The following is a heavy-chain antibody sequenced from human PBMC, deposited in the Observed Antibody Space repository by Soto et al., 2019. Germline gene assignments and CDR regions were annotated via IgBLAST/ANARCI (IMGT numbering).Heavy chain of an antibody. Sequence: PSETLSLTCTVSGGSLSSVAYYWSWIRQHPGKGLECIGYIYYSGSTYYNPSLERRVTLSVDTSRKQFSLKVSSVTAADTAMYYCARANYFESSGPFDYWGPGTLVTVSS. J-gene: IGHJ4*02. V-gene: IGHV4-31*03. CDR3: ARANYFESSGPFDY. CDR2: IYYSGST. D-gene: IGHD3-22*01. CDR1: GGSLSSVAYY.